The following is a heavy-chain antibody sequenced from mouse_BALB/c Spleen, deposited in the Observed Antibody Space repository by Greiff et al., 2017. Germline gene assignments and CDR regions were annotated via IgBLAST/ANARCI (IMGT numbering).Heavy chain of an antibody. CDR1: GFTFSSYT. CDR2: ISSGGSYT. Sequence: EVMLVESGGGLVKPGGSLKLSCAASGFTFSSYTMSWVRQTPEKRLEWVATISSGGSYTYYPDSVKGRFTISRDNAKNTLYLQMSSLKSEDTAMYYCTRGNYDYVFDYWGQGTTLTVSS. CDR3: TRGNYDYVFDY. J-gene: IGHJ2*01. V-gene: IGHV5-6-4*01. D-gene: IGHD2-4*01.